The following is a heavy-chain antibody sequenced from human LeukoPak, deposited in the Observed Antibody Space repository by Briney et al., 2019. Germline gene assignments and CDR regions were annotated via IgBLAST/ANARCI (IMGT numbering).Heavy chain of an antibody. CDR2: INPNIGVT. V-gene: IGHV1-2*02. CDR1: GYNFIDYN. J-gene: IGHJ4*02. Sequence: ASVKVSCKASGYNFIDYNIHWVRRVPGQGLEWMAWINPNIGVTNYAPKFQGRVPLTRDTSIRTAYMELSSLRSDDTAVYYCALRRQSGAFFDFWAQGTLITVSS. CDR3: ALRRQSGAFFDF. D-gene: IGHD4-17*01.